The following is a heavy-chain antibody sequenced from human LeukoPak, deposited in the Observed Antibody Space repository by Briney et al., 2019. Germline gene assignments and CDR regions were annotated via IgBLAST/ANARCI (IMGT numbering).Heavy chain of an antibody. J-gene: IGHJ4*02. CDR3: ASTFGSGYDWGGVDY. CDR2: ISSSGSTI. V-gene: IGHV3-48*03. Sequence: GGSLRLSCAASGFTFSRYEMNSVRQAPGKGLEWVSYISSSGSTIYYADSVKGRFTISRDNAKNSLYLQMHSLRADDTAVYYCASTFGSGYDWGGVDYWGQGTLVTVSS. CDR1: GFTFSRYE. D-gene: IGHD5-12*01.